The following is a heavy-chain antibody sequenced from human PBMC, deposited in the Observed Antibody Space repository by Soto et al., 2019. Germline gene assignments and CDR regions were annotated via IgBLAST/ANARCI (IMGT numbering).Heavy chain of an antibody. D-gene: IGHD6-13*01. CDR1: GYTLTELS. Sequence: ASVKVSCKVSGYTLTELSMHWVRQAPGKGLEWMGGFDPEDGETIYAQKFQGRVTMTEDTSTDTAYMELSSLRSEDTAVYYCATDRYSSSWYGRVMEYFQHWGQGTLVTVSS. J-gene: IGHJ1*01. V-gene: IGHV1-24*01. CDR2: FDPEDGET. CDR3: ATDRYSSSWYGRVMEYFQH.